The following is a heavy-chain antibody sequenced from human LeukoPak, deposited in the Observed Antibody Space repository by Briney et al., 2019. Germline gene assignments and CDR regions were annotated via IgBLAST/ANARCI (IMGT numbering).Heavy chain of an antibody. J-gene: IGHJ4*02. D-gene: IGHD6-19*01. CDR3: TRGLAISTSGWYDTFDY. CDR2: ISTDGSRI. CDR1: GFTFSNSA. V-gene: IGHV3-64*02. Sequence: PGGSLRLSCAASGFTFSNSAMYWVRQAPGKGLEYVSVISTDGSRIYYADSVKGRFTISRDNSKNTLYLQMGSLRAEGMAVYYCTRGLAISTSGWYDTFDYWGQGALVTVSS.